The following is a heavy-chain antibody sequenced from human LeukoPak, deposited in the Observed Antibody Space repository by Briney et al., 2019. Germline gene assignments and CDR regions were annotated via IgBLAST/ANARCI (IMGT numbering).Heavy chain of an antibody. J-gene: IGHJ4*02. CDR3: ARVFAVVRGVITYFDY. D-gene: IGHD3-10*01. V-gene: IGHV3-21*01. CDR2: IGSSSSYI. Sequence: PGGSLRLSCAASGFTFSSYSMNWVRQAPGKGLEWVSSIGSSSSYIYYADSVKGRFTISRDNAKNSLYLQMNSLRAEDTAVYYCARVFAVVRGVITYFDYWGQGTLVTVSS. CDR1: GFTFSSYS.